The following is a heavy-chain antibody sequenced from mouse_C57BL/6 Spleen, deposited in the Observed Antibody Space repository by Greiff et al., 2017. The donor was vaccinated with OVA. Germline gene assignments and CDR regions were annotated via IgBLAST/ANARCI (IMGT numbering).Heavy chain of an antibody. J-gene: IGHJ4*01. CDR2: ISGGGGNT. CDR3: ARHSPYYYGSSFYAMDY. V-gene: IGHV5-9*01. CDR1: GFTFSSYT. Sequence: EVMLVESGGGLVKPGGSLKLSCAASGFTFSSYTMSWVRQTPEKRLEWVATISGGGGNTYYPDSVKGRFTISRDNAKNTLYLQMSSLRSEDTALYYCARHSPYYYGSSFYAMDYWGQGTSVTVSS. D-gene: IGHD1-1*01.